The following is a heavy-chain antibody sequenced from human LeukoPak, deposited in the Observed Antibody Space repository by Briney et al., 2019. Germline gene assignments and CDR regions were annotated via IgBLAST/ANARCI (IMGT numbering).Heavy chain of an antibody. Sequence: ASVKVSCKASGYTFTGYYMHWVRQAPGQGLEWMGWINPNSGGTNYAQKFQGRVTMTRDTSISTAYMELSRLRSDDTAVYYCARSSEGRYCSSTSCYRFPFFQHWGQGTLVTVSS. V-gene: IGHV1-2*02. J-gene: IGHJ1*01. CDR2: INPNSGGT. CDR3: ARSSEGRYCSSTSCYRFPFFQH. D-gene: IGHD2-2*02. CDR1: GYTFTGYY.